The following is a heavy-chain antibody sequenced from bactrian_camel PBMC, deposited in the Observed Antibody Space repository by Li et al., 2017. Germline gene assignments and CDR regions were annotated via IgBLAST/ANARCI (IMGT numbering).Heavy chain of an antibody. V-gene: IGHV3S55*01. CDR1: GYHSYSYC. CDR2: IQDDGAK. D-gene: IGHD6*01. CDR3: AADPPCLAMSGGSWRSIGDFGY. J-gene: IGHJ6*01. Sequence: HVQLVESGGGSVQAGGSLRLSCAASGYHSYSYCMGWFRQVPGKEREMVAQIQDDGAKHYDSTAEGRFTISKDDAKNTLYLYLQMNSLNPEDTAMYYCAADPPCLAMSGGSWRSIGDFGYWGQGTQVTVS.